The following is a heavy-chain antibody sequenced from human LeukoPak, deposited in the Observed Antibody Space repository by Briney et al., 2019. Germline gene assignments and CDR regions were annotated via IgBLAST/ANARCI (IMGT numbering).Heavy chain of an antibody. CDR1: GGTFSSYA. CDR2: NIPIFGTA. J-gene: IGHJ4*02. CDR3: ARDFPGDGYNYNY. D-gene: IGHD5-24*01. Sequence: SVKVSCKASGGTFSSYAISWVRQAPGQGLEWMGGNIPIFGTANYAQKFQGRATITADETTSTAYMELSSLRSEDTAVYYCARDFPGDGYNYNYWGQGTLVTVSS. V-gene: IGHV1-69*13.